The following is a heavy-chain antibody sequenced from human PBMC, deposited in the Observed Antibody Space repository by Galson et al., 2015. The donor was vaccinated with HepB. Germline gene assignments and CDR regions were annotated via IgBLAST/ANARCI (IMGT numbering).Heavy chain of an antibody. CDR2: IIPIFGTA. CDR1: GGTFSSYA. Sequence: SVKVSCKASGGTFSSYAISWVRQAPGQGLEWMGGIIPIFGTANYAQKFQGRVTITADESTSTAYMELSSLRSEDTAVYYCARVIQPHRGYYYYGMDVWGQGTTVTVSS. V-gene: IGHV1-69*13. CDR3: ARVIQPHRGYYYYGMDV. J-gene: IGHJ6*02.